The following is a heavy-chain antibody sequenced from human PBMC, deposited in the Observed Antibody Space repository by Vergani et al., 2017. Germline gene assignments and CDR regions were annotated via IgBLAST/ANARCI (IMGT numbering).Heavy chain of an antibody. CDR3: ARASIAAAHRQMDV. J-gene: IGHJ6*02. Sequence: QVRLQQWGAGLLKPSETLSLTCAVYGGSFSGYYWSWIRQPPGKGLEWIGEINHSGSTNYNPSLKSRVTISVDTSKNQFSLKLSSVTAADTAVYYCARASIAAAHRQMDVWGQGTTVTVSS. V-gene: IGHV4-34*01. D-gene: IGHD6-13*01. CDR1: GGSFSGYY. CDR2: INHSGST.